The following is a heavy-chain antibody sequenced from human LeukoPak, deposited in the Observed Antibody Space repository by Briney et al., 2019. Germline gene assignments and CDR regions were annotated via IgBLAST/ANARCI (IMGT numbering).Heavy chain of an antibody. V-gene: IGHV4-34*01. CDR3: AREGVVVPAAPYYYYGMDV. Sequence: SETLSLTCAVYGGSFSGYYWSWIRQPPGKGLEWIGEINHSGSTNYNPSHKSRVTISVDTSKNQSSLKLSSVTAADTAVYYCAREGVVVPAAPYYYYGMDVWGKGTTVTVSS. J-gene: IGHJ6*04. CDR1: GGSFSGYY. CDR2: INHSGST. D-gene: IGHD2-2*01.